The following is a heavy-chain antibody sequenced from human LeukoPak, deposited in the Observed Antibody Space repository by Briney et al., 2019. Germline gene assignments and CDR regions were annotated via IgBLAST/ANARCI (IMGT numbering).Heavy chain of an antibody. CDR2: IYYSGST. J-gene: IGHJ4*02. CDR1: GGSISSYY. Sequence: PSETLSLTCTVSGGSISSYYWSWIRQPPGKGLEWIGYIYYSGSTNYNPSLKSRVTISVDTSKNQFSLKLSSVPAADTAVYYCASDVLMAAAGTDYWGQGTLVTVSS. CDR3: ASDVLMAAAGTDY. D-gene: IGHD6-13*01. V-gene: IGHV4-59*01.